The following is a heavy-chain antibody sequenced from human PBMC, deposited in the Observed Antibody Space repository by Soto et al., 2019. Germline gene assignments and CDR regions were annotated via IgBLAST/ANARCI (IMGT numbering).Heavy chain of an antibody. CDR3: ASPWGSFDY. J-gene: IGHJ4*02. V-gene: IGHV3-48*03. CDR2: IDSDGTTI. CDR1: GFTFNNYE. D-gene: IGHD7-27*01. Sequence: LRLSCAASGFTFNNYEMNWVRQAPGKGLQWLSYIDSDGTTIYYADSVKGRFTISRDNAKNSLYLQMNSLRAEGTAVYYCASPWGSFDYWGRGTLVTVSS.